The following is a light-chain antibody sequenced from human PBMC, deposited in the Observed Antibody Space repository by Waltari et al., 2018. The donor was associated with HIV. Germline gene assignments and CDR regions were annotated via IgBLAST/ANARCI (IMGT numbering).Light chain of an antibody. V-gene: IGLV1-47*01. CDR1: SSNIARNS. J-gene: IGLJ3*02. CDR3: AAWDDSLSGPV. Sequence: QSVLTQPPSASGTPGQKVTISCSGSSSNIARNSVYWYQQIPGTTPKLLIYRNNQRPSGVPDRFSGSKSGTSASLAISGLRSEDEADYYCAAWDDSLSGPVFGGGTKLTVL. CDR2: RNN.